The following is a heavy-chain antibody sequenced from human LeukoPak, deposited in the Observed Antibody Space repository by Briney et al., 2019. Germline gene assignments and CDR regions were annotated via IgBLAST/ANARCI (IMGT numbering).Heavy chain of an antibody. CDR3: AKGGALVWSGSYY. D-gene: IGHD1-26*01. Sequence: GGSLRLSCAASGFTSSTYAMSWVRQAPGKGLEWVSTISGSDGSTYYADSVKGRFTISRDNSKNTLYLQMNSLRAEDTAVYYCAKGGALVWSGSYYWGQGTLVTVSS. CDR1: GFTSSTYA. J-gene: IGHJ4*02. V-gene: IGHV3-23*01. CDR2: ISGSDGST.